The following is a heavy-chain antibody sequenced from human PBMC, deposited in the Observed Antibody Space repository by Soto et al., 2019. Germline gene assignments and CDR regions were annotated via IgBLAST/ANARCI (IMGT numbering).Heavy chain of an antibody. D-gene: IGHD6-6*01. Sequence: PGGSLRLSCAASGFTFSSNAMSWVRQAPGRGLEWVSTISGSGGSTYYADSVKGRFTISRDNSKNTLYLQMNILRAEDTAVYYCAKDRLAGRTDLDYWGQGTLVTVSS. J-gene: IGHJ4*02. V-gene: IGHV3-23*01. CDR3: AKDRLAGRTDLDY. CDR2: ISGSGGST. CDR1: GFTFSSNA.